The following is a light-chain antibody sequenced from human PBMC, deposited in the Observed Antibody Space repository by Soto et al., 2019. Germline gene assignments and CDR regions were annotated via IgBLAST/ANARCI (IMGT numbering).Light chain of an antibody. CDR1: QSVSSW. J-gene: IGKJ1*01. V-gene: IGKV1-5*03. CDR3: QQYNTYSVS. CDR2: KAS. Sequence: DIQMTQSPSTLSASVGVRVTITCRASQSVSSWLAWYQQKPGKAPKLLIYKASSLESGVPSRFSGSGSGTEFTLTISSLQPDDFATYYCQQYNTYSVSFGQGTKVEIK.